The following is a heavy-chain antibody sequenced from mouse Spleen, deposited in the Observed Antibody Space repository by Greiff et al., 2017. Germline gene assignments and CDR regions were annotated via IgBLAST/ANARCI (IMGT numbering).Heavy chain of an antibody. V-gene: IGHV1-15*01. CDR3: TTHDVAVDY. Sequence: VHLVESGAELVRPGASVTLSCKASGYTFTDYEMHWVKQTPVHGLEWIGAIDPETGGTAYNQKFKGKATLTADKSSSTAYMELRSLTSEDSAVYYCTTHDVAVDYWGQGTTLTVSS. CDR2: IDPETGGT. D-gene: IGHD1-1*01. J-gene: IGHJ2*01. CDR1: GYTFTDYE.